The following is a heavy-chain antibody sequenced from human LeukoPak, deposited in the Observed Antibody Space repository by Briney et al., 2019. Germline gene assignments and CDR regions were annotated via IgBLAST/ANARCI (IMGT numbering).Heavy chain of an antibody. V-gene: IGHV4-34*01. CDR2: INHSGNT. CDR1: SGSFSGYY. J-gene: IGHJ4*02. CDR3: WRRRDS. Sequence: SETLSLTCAVYSGSFSGYYWSWIRQSPGKGLEWIGEINHSGNTNYNPSLKRRVTVSVDTSTYQFSFRLSSVTAADAAVYYCWRRRDSCGQGTLVTVSS.